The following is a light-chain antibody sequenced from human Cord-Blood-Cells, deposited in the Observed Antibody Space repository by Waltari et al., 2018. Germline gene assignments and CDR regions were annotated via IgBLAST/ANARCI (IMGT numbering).Light chain of an antibody. CDR3: QQFNNYPLYT. J-gene: IGKJ2*01. CDR2: DAS. Sequence: AIQLTQSPSSLSASVGGRVTITCRASQGISSALAWYQQKPGKAPKLLIYDASSLESGVPSRFSGSGSGTDFTLTISSLQPEDFATYYCQQFNNYPLYTFGQGTKLEIK. V-gene: IGKV1D-13*01. CDR1: QGISSA.